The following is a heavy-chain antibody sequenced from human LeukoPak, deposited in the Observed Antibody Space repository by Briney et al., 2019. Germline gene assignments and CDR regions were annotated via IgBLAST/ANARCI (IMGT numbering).Heavy chain of an antibody. J-gene: IGHJ5*02. CDR1: GGSLSSGDYY. CDR2: IYYSGST. Sequence: PSETLSLTCTVSGGSLSSGDYYWSWIRQPPGKGLEWIGYIYYSGSTYYNPSLKSRVTISVDRSKNQFSLKLSSVTAADTAVYYCARGPVAAPAGFDPWGQGTLVTVSS. V-gene: IGHV4-30-4*08. CDR3: ARGPVAAPAGFDP. D-gene: IGHD6-19*01.